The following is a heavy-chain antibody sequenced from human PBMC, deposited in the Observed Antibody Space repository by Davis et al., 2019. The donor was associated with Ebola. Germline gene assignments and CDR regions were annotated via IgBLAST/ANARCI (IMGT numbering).Heavy chain of an antibody. CDR2: IYFGGST. CDR1: GGSISSSGYY. CDR3: ACSYNSGWYV. D-gene: IGHD6-19*01. Sequence: SETLSLTCTVSGGSISSSGYYWGWIRQPPGKGLEWIGSIYFGGSTYYNPSLKSRVTISVDTSKNQFSLKLSSVTAADTAMYYCACSYNSGWYVWGQGTLVTVSS. V-gene: IGHV4-39*01. J-gene: IGHJ4*02.